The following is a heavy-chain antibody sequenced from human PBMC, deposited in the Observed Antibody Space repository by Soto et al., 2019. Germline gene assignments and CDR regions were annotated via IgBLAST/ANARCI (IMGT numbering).Heavy chain of an antibody. Sequence: GGSLRLSCAASGFTFSTYAMNWVRQAPGKGLEWVSSISTTGDNTYYADSVRGRFTMSRDNSKNMLYLQMNSLRAEDTAVYFCAKRQGIGAAAKNFDFWGQGARVTVSS. CDR1: GFTFSTYA. D-gene: IGHD6-13*01. J-gene: IGHJ4*02. CDR2: ISTTGDNT. CDR3: AKRQGIGAAAKNFDF. V-gene: IGHV3-23*01.